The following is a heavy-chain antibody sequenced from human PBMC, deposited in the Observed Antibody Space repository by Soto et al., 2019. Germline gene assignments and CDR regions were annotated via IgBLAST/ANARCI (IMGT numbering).Heavy chain of an antibody. J-gene: IGHJ4*02. CDR1: GVSFVNYA. CDR2: ISGSGGST. V-gene: IGHV3-23*01. D-gene: IGHD4-17*01. Sequence: GFLRLCCAAAGVSFVNYAMNWVRQTPGKGLEWVSAISGSGGSTYYADSVKGRFTISRDNSKNTLYLQMNSLRAEDTAVYYCAKDLSTVTTNGYFAYWGQGTLVTAPQ. CDR3: AKDLSTVTTNGYFAY.